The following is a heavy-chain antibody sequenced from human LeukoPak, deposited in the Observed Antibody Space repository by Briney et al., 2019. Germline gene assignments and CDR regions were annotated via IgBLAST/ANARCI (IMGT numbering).Heavy chain of an antibody. Sequence: GGSLRLSCAASGFTFDDYAMHWVRQAPGKGLEWVSGISWNSGSIGYADSVKGRFTISRDDSKNTLYLQMHSLRAEDTAVYYCAKSGGSSGWLYWGQGTLVTVSS. V-gene: IGHV3-9*01. CDR3: AKSGGSSGWLY. D-gene: IGHD6-19*01. CDR2: ISWNSGSI. J-gene: IGHJ4*02. CDR1: GFTFDDYA.